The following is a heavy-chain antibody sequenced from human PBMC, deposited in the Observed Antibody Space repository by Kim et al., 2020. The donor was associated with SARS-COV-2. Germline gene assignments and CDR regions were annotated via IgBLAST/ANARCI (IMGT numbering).Heavy chain of an antibody. CDR2: IYYSGST. D-gene: IGHD3-22*01. Sequence: SETMSLTCTVSGGSISSGGYYWSWIRQHPGKGLEWIGYIYYSGSTYYNPSLKSRVTISVDTSKNQFSLKLSSVTAADTAVYYCAREGIYYYDSSGYFFDYWGQGTLVTVSS. CDR1: GGSISSGGYY. CDR3: AREGIYYYDSSGYFFDY. J-gene: IGHJ4*02. V-gene: IGHV4-31*03.